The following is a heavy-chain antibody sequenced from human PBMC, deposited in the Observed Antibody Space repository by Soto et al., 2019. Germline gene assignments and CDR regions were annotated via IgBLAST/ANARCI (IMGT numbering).Heavy chain of an antibody. CDR3: ARACSSNSCYDVFDY. Sequence: SETLSLTCTVPGGSISSDYWSWIRQPAGKGLEWIGRTYTSGSTNYNPSLKSRVTMSVDTSKNQFSLKLSSVTAADTAVYYCARACSSNSCYDVFDYWGQGTLVTVSS. D-gene: IGHD2-2*01. V-gene: IGHV4-4*07. CDR1: GGSISSDY. J-gene: IGHJ4*02. CDR2: TYTSGST.